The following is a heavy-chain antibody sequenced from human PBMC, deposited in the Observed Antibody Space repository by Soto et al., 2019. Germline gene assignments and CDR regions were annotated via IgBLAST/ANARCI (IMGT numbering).Heavy chain of an antibody. D-gene: IGHD3-22*01. CDR2: INHSGST. CDR3: AREPYDSSGYSIYFDY. J-gene: IGHJ4*02. Sequence: SETLSLTCAVYGGSFSGYYWSWIRQPPGKGLEWIGEINHSGSTNYNPSLKSRVTISVDTSKNQFSLKLSSVTAADTAVYYCAREPYDSSGYSIYFDYWGQGTLVTVSS. CDR1: GGSFSGYY. V-gene: IGHV4-34*01.